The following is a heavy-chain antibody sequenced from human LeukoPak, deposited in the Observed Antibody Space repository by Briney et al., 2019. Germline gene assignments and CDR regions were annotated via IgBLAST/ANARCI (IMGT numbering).Heavy chain of an antibody. CDR3: AKAMITNGSGGGNGMDV. CDR2: ISYDGSNK. D-gene: IGHD3-16*01. J-gene: IGHJ6*04. Sequence: GASLRLSCAASGFTFSSYGMHWVRQAPGKGLEWVAVISYDGSNKYYADSVKGRFTISRDNSKNTLYLQMNSLRAEDTAVYYCAKAMITNGSGGGNGMDVWGKGTTVTVSS. CDR1: GFTFSSYG. V-gene: IGHV3-30*18.